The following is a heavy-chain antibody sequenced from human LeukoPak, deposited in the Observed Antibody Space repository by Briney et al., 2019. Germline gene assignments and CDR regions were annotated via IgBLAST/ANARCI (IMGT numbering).Heavy chain of an antibody. J-gene: IGHJ4*02. CDR3: TRDLSAGLPGGFDF. V-gene: IGHV3-21*06. Sequence: GGSLRLSCEASGFTVSSNYMSWVRQAPGKGLEWVSTISSISHYIYYADSVKGRFAISRDNARNSLFLQMSSLRAEDTAVYYCTRDLSAGLPGGFDFWGQGTLVTVSS. CDR2: ISSISHYI. D-gene: IGHD3-10*01. CDR1: GFTVSSNY.